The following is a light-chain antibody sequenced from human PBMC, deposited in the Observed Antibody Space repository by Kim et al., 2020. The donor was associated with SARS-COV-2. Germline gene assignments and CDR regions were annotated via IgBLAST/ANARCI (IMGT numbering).Light chain of an antibody. CDR1: ELGDKF. CDR3: QAWDSSGAV. Sequence: VSPGQTASITCSENELGDKFVSWYQQRPGQSPVVVIYQDTKRPSGIPERFSGSNSGNAATLTISGTQGMDEADYYCQAWDSSGAVFGGGTQRTVL. CDR2: QDT. J-gene: IGLJ2*01. V-gene: IGLV3-1*01.